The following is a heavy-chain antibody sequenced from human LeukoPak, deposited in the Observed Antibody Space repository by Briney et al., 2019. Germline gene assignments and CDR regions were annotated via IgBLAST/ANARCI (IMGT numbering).Heavy chain of an antibody. V-gene: IGHV1-2*02. Sequence: ASVKVSCKASGYTFTAYYIHWVRQAPGQGLQWMGWINPNSGGTNYAQKFQGRFTMTRDTSISTAYMELSSLRSDDTAVYYCARTVYYDSSGSHDCWGQGTLVTVSS. J-gene: IGHJ4*02. CDR2: INPNSGGT. CDR3: ARTVYYDSSGSHDC. D-gene: IGHD3-22*01. CDR1: GYTFTAYY.